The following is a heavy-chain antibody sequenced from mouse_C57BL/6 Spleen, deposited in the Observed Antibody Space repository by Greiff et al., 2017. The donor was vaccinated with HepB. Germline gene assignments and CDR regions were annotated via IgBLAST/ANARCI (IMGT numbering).Heavy chain of an antibody. V-gene: IGHV1-42*01. J-gene: IGHJ2*01. CDR1: GYSFTGYY. CDR2: INPSTGGT. CDR3: ARWATVVGGYFDY. D-gene: IGHD1-1*01. Sequence: EVKLMESGPELVKPGASVKISCKASGYSFTGYYMNWVKQSPEKSLEWIGEINPSTGGTTYNQKFKAKATLTVDKSSSTAYMQLKSLTSEDSAVYYCARWATVVGGYFDYWGQGTTLTVSS.